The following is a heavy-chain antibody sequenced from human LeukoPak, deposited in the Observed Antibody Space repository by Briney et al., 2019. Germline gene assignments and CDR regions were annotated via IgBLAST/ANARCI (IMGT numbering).Heavy chain of an antibody. J-gene: IGHJ4*02. V-gene: IGHV3-23*01. Sequence: PGGSLRLSCAASGFTFSSYGMSWVRQAPGKGLEWVSAISGSGGSTYYADSVKGRFTISRDNSKNTLYLQMNSLRAEDTAVYYCAKDPGVFSSGEVVYWGQGTLVTVSS. CDR1: GFTFSSYG. CDR2: ISGSGGST. CDR3: AKDPGVFSSGEVVY. D-gene: IGHD6-19*01.